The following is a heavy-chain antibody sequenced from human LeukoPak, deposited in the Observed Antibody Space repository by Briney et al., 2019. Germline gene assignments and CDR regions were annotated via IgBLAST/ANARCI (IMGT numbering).Heavy chain of an antibody. CDR2: ISGSGGST. V-gene: IGHV3-23*01. Sequence: GGSLRLSCAASGFTFSSYAMSWVRQAPGKGLEWVSAISGSGGSTHYADSVKGRFTISRDNSKNTLYLQMNSLRAEDTAVYYCAKGYYGSGSPYDYWGQGTLVTVSS. J-gene: IGHJ4*02. CDR3: AKGYYGSGSPYDY. CDR1: GFTFSSYA. D-gene: IGHD3-10*01.